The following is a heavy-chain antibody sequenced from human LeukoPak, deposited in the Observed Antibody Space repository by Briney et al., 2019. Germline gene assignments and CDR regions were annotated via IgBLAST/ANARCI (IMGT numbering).Heavy chain of an antibody. V-gene: IGHV4-39*01. CDR3: ARHEGSGWCFAY. D-gene: IGHD6-13*01. J-gene: IGHJ4*02. Sequence: KPSETLSLTCTVSGGSISSSSYYWGWIRQPPGKGLEWTGSIYYSGSTSYNPSLKSRVTISVDTSKNQFSLKLSSVTATDTAVYYCARHEGSGWCFAYWGQGTLVTVSS. CDR1: GGSISSSSYY. CDR2: IYYSGST.